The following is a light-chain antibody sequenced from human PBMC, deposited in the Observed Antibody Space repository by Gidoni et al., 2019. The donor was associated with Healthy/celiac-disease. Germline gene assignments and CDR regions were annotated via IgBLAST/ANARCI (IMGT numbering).Light chain of an antibody. CDR3: QQLNSYLPYT. CDR2: AAS. V-gene: IGKV1-9*01. J-gene: IGKJ2*01. Sequence: DIQLTQSPSFLSASVGDRVTITCQASQGISSYLAWYQQKPGKAPKLLIYAASTLQSGVPSRFSGSGSGTEFTLTISSLQPEDFATYYCQQLNSYLPYTFGQGTKLEIK. CDR1: QGISSY.